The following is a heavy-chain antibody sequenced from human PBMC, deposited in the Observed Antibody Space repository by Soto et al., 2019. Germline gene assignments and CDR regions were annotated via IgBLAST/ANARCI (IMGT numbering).Heavy chain of an antibody. V-gene: IGHV1-69*04. CDR3: ARERDYGLNWFDP. J-gene: IGHJ5*02. CDR1: GGTFSSYT. CDR2: IIPILGIA. Sequence: VASVKVSCKASGGTFSSYTISWVRQAPGQGLEWMGRIIPILGIANYAQKFQGRVTITADKSTSTAYMELSSLRSEDTAVYYCARERDYGLNWFDPWGQGTLVTSPQ. D-gene: IGHD3-10*01.